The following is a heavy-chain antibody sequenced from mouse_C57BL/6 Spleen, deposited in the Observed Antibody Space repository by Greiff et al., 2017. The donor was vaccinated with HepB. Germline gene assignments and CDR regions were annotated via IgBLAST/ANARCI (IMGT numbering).Heavy chain of an antibody. D-gene: IGHD1-1*01. CDR1: GYTFTSYW. V-gene: IGHV1-64*01. Sequence: QVQLQQPGAELVKPGASVKLSCKASGYTFTSYWMHWVKQRPGQGLEWIGMIHPNSGSTNYNEKFKSKATLTVDKSSSTAYMQLSSLTSEDSAVYYCARGDYGSSYSFVYWGQGTTLTVSS. CDR3: ARGDYGSSYSFVY. J-gene: IGHJ2*01. CDR2: IHPNSGST.